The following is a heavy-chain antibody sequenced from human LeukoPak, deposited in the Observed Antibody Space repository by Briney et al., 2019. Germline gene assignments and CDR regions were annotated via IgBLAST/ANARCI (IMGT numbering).Heavy chain of an antibody. CDR2: ISGSGGST. CDR1: GFTFSSYA. D-gene: IGHD4-17*01. Sequence: PGGSLILSCAASGFTFSSYAMSWVRQAPGKGLEWVSAISGSGGSTYYADSVKGRFTISRDNSKNTLYLQMNSLRAEDTAVYYCAKDPGTYGNYYYYYMDVWGKGTTVTVSS. CDR3: AKDPGTYGNYYYYYMDV. V-gene: IGHV3-23*01. J-gene: IGHJ6*03.